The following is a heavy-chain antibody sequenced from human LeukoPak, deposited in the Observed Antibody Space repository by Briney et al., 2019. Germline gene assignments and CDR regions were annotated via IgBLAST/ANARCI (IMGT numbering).Heavy chain of an antibody. V-gene: IGHV4-59*01. CDR2: IYYSGST. CDR1: GGSISSYY. D-gene: IGHD4-17*01. CDR3: ARNGDYVPAGYDAFDI. Sequence: LETLSLTCTVSGGSISSYYWSWTRQPPGKGLEWIGYIYYSGSTNYNPSLKSRVTISVDTSKNQFSLKLSSVTAADTAVYYCARNGDYVPAGYDAFDIWGQGTMVTVSS. J-gene: IGHJ3*02.